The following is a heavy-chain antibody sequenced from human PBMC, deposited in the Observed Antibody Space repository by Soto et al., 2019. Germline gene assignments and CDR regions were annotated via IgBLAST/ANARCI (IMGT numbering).Heavy chain of an antibody. CDR2: ISAYNGNT. Sequence: ASVKVSCKASGYTFTSYGISWVRQAPGQGLEWMGWISAYNGNTNYAQKLQGRVTMTTDTSTSTAYMELRSLRSDDTAVYYCARERRYYDSSGYFFVSDIPADYAFDIWGQGTMVTVSS. J-gene: IGHJ3*02. V-gene: IGHV1-18*01. D-gene: IGHD3-22*01. CDR1: GYTFTSYG. CDR3: ARERRYYDSSGYFFVSDIPADYAFDI.